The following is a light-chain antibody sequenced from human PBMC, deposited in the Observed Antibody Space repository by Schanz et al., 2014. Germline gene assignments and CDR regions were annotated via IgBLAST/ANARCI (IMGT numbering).Light chain of an antibody. CDR2: GAS. Sequence: EIVLTQSPGTLSLSPGERATLSCRASQSVSSSFVAWYQHKPGQAPRLLIYGASNRASGIPDRFSGSGSGTDFTLSISRLDPEDFAVYYCQQYGSSALTFGGGTKVEIK. V-gene: IGKV3-20*01. J-gene: IGKJ4*01. CDR3: QQYGSSALT. CDR1: QSVSSSF.